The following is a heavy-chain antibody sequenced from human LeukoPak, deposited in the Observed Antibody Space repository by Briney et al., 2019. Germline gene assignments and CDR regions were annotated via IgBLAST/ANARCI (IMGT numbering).Heavy chain of an antibody. CDR1: GFTFSSYS. J-gene: IGHJ4*02. CDR3: ARAIYYDILTGLDN. D-gene: IGHD3-9*01. V-gene: IGHV3-48*04. CDR2: ISSSSSTI. Sequence: GGSLRLSCAASGFTFSSYSMNWVRQAPGKGLEWISYISSSSSTIYYADSVKGRFTISRDNAKNSLSLQMNSLRAEDTAVYYCARAIYYDILTGLDNWGQGTLVTVSS.